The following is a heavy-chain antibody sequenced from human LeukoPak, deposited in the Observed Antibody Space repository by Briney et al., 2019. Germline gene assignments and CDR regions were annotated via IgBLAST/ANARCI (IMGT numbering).Heavy chain of an antibody. D-gene: IGHD6-19*01. V-gene: IGHV4-34*01. CDR2: INHSGST. Sequence: SETLCLTCAVYGGSFSGYYWSRIRQPPGKGLEWIGEINHSGSTNYNPSLKSRVTISVDTSKNQFSLKLSSVTAADTAVYYCARGGDSSGWYLYYYGMDVWGQGTTVTVSS. CDR1: GGSFSGYY. CDR3: ARGGDSSGWYLYYYGMDV. J-gene: IGHJ6*02.